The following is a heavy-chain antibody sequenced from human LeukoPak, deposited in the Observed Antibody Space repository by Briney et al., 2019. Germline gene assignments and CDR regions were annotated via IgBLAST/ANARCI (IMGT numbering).Heavy chain of an antibody. CDR2: IIPIFGTA. Sequence: GASVKVSCKASGGTFSSYAISWVRQAPGQGLEWMGGIIPIFGTANYAQKFQGRVTITADESTSTAYMELSSLRSEDTAVYYCARRSRRGYSYGRWDWFDPWGQGTLVTVSS. J-gene: IGHJ5*02. CDR1: GGTFSSYA. D-gene: IGHD5-18*01. CDR3: ARRSRRGYSYGRWDWFDP. V-gene: IGHV1-69*13.